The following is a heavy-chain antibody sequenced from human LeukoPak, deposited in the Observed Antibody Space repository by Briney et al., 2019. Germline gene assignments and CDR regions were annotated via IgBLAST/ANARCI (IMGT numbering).Heavy chain of an antibody. D-gene: IGHD3-22*01. V-gene: IGHV3-66*04. J-gene: IGHJ4*02. Sequence: GGSLRLSCAASGFAVSSYYMSWVRQAPGQGLDWVSILYSGGSAFYSDSVKGRFSISRDNSRNTLFLQLNNLRVEDTAVYYCARHTFTLSRPLDSWGQGTLVTVS. CDR1: GFAVSSYY. CDR3: ARHTFTLSRPLDS. CDR2: LYSGGSA.